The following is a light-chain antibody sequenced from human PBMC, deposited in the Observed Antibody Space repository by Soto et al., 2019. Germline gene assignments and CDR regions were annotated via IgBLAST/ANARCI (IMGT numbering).Light chain of an antibody. CDR1: QSAGNF. Sequence: EIGMTQSPATLSMSPGETASLSCRASQSAGNFLAWYQQKPGQAPRLLIYYISTRATGIPARFSGSGSGTEFTLTINSLQSEDSAVYYCQQHNQWPITFGQGTRL. CDR2: YIS. J-gene: IGKJ5*01. CDR3: QQHNQWPIT. V-gene: IGKV3D-15*01.